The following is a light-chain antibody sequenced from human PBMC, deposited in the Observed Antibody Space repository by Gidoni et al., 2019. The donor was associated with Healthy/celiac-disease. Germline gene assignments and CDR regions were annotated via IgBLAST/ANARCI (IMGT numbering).Light chain of an antibody. J-gene: IGLJ2*01. CDR3: SSYTSSSTLV. Sequence: QSALTQPASVSGSPGQAITISCPGTSSDVGCYNYVAWYPQHPGKAPKLMIYYVSNRPSGVSNRFSVSKSGNTAFLTISGLQAEDEAEYYCSSYTSSSTLVFGGGTKLTVL. CDR1: SSDVGCYNY. V-gene: IGLV2-14*03. CDR2: YVS.